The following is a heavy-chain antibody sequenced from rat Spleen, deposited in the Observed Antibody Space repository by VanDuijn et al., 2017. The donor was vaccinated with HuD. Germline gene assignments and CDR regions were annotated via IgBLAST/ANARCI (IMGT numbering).Heavy chain of an antibody. J-gene: IGHJ4*01. Sequence: QVQLKESGPGLVQPSQTLSLTCTVSGFSLTTNSVHWVRQPPGKGLERMGIIWAGGGTNHNSAVQSRLSISRDTSKSQVFLKMNSLQPEDTGTYYCARHLREASGVMDVWGQGVSVTVSS. CDR3: ARHLREASGVMDV. CDR1: GFSLTTNS. V-gene: IGHV2-72*01. D-gene: IGHD4-3*01. CDR2: IWAGGGT.